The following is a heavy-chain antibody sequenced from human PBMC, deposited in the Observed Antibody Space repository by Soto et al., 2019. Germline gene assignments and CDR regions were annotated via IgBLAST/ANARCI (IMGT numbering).Heavy chain of an antibody. CDR1: GFTFDDYA. CDR2: ISWNSGSI. V-gene: IGHV3-9*01. J-gene: IGHJ4*02. Sequence: EVQLVESGGGLVQPGRSLRLSCAASGFTFDDYAMHWVRQAPGKGLEWVSGISWNSGSIGYADSVKGRFTISRDNAKNSLYLKMNSLRAEDTALYYCAKDFQARRGYSGYDYYFDYWGQGTLVTVSS. D-gene: IGHD5-12*01. CDR3: AKDFQARRGYSGYDYYFDY.